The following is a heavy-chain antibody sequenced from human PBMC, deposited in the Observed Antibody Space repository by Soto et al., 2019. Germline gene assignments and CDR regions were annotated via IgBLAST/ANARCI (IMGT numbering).Heavy chain of an antibody. J-gene: IGHJ4*02. CDR2: IYSGGST. Sequence: EVHLLESGGGLVQPGGSLRLSCAASGFTFSKHAMSWVRQAPGKGLEWVSVIYSGGSTYYADSVKGRFTISRDNSKNTLYLQMNSLRAEDTAVYYCARGGSTSFDYWGQGTLVTVSS. V-gene: IGHV3-23*03. CDR1: GFTFSKHA. D-gene: IGHD2-2*01. CDR3: ARGGSTSFDY.